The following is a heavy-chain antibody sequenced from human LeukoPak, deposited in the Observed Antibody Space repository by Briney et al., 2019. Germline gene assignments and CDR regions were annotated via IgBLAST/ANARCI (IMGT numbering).Heavy chain of an antibody. Sequence: ASVKVSFKASGYTFTGSYMHWVRQAPGQGLEWMGLINANSGGTNYAQKFQGRVTMTRDTSISTAYMELSRLRSDDTAVYYCAGDVRYYGSGSYLFDPWGQGTLVTVSS. CDR1: GYTFTGSY. D-gene: IGHD3-10*01. J-gene: IGHJ5*02. CDR3: AGDVRYYGSGSYLFDP. CDR2: INANSGGT. V-gene: IGHV1-2*02.